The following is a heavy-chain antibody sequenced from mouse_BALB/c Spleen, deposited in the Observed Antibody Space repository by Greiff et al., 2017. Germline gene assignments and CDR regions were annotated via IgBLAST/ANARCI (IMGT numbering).Heavy chain of an antibody. J-gene: IGHJ3*01. CDR2: IWWDDDK. CDR1: GFSLSTSGMG. CDR3: APLGTYYGNYEPWFAY. D-gene: IGHD2-10*01. Sequence: QVTLKESGPGILQPSQTLSLTCSFSGFSLSTSGMGVGWIRQPSGKGLEWLAHIWWDDDKRYNPALKSRLTISKDTSSNQVFLKIASVDTADTATYYCAPLGTYYGNYEPWFAYWGQGTLVTVSA. V-gene: IGHV8-8*01.